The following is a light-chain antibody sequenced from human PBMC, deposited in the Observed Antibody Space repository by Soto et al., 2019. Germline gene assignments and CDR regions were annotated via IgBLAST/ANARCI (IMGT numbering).Light chain of an antibody. CDR2: KAS. Sequence: IRMTQSPSSLSASTGDRVTITCRASQSISSWLAWYQQKPGKAPKLLIYKASSLESGVPSRFSGSGSGTEFTLTISSLQPDDFATYYCQQYNSYWTFGQRTKVDIK. J-gene: IGKJ1*01. V-gene: IGKV1-5*03. CDR1: QSISSW. CDR3: QQYNSYWT.